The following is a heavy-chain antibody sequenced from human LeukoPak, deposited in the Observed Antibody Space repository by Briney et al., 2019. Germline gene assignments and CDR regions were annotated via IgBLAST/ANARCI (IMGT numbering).Heavy chain of an antibody. CDR2: IRYDGSNK. Sequence: GGSLRLSCAASGFTFSSYGMHWVRQAPGKGLEWVAFIRYDGSNKYYADSVKGRFTISRDNSKNTLYLQMNSLRAEDTAVYYCAKSGGGPLTVTTSRGYYYYYYMDVWGKGATVTVSS. J-gene: IGHJ6*03. D-gene: IGHD4-11*01. V-gene: IGHV3-30*02. CDR1: GFTFSSYG. CDR3: AKSGGGPLTVTTSRGYYYYYYMDV.